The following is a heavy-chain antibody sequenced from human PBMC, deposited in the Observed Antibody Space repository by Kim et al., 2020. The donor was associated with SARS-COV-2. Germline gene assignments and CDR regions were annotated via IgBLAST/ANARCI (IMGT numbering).Heavy chain of an antibody. Sequence: GGSLRLSCAASGFTFSSYSMNWVRQAPGKGLEWVSSISSSSSYIYYADSVKGRFTISRDNAKNSLYLQMNSLRAEDTAVYYCARVDIVATTGGWGQGTLVTVSS. CDR1: GFTFSSYS. V-gene: IGHV3-21*01. D-gene: IGHD5-12*01. CDR2: ISSSSSYI. CDR3: ARVDIVATTGG. J-gene: IGHJ4*02.